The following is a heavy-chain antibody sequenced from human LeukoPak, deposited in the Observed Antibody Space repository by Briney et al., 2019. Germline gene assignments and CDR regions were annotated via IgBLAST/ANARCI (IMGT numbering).Heavy chain of an antibody. J-gene: IGHJ4*02. V-gene: IGHV3-30*03. Sequence: GRSLRLSCAASGFTFSGYGMHWVRQAPGKGLEWVAVISYDGSNKYYADSVKGRFTISRDNSKNTLYLQMNSLRAEDTAVYYCAHGQRGVGYCSGGSCYPIDYWGQGTLVTVSS. CDR1: GFTFSGYG. D-gene: IGHD2-15*01. CDR2: ISYDGSNK. CDR3: AHGQRGVGYCSGGSCYPIDY.